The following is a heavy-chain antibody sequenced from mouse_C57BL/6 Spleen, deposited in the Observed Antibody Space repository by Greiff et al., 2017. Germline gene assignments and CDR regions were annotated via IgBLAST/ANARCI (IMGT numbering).Heavy chain of an antibody. CDR3: AREPCYSNYEGWYFDV. Sequence: EVKLVESEGGLVQPGSSMKLSCTASGFTFSDYYMAWVRQVPEKGLEWVANINYDGSSTYYLDSLKSRFIISRDNAKNIRDLQMSSLKSEDTATYYCAREPCYSNYEGWYFDVWGTGTTVTVSS. CDR2: INYDGSST. D-gene: IGHD2-5*01. V-gene: IGHV5-16*01. CDR1: GFTFSDYY. J-gene: IGHJ1*03.